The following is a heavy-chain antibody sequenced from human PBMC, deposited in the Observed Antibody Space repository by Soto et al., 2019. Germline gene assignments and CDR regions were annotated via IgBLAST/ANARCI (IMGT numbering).Heavy chain of an antibody. D-gene: IGHD3-22*01. V-gene: IGHV1-69*01. J-gene: IGHJ4*02. CDR2: IIPVFQTA. Sequence: QEQLVQSGAEVKKPGSSVKVSCKASGGLFSSYPISWVRQVPGQGLEWMGGIIPVFQTAYYTQRFQGRVTITADESTNTAYMELSSLRSDDTAIYYCARGGSGYTSFNEFWGQGTLVTVSS. CDR3: ARGGSGYTSFNEF. CDR1: GGLFSSYP.